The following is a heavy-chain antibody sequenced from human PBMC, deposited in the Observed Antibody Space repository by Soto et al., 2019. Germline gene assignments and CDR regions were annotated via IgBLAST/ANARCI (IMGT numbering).Heavy chain of an antibody. V-gene: IGHV4-59*01. CDR1: GGSISSYY. J-gene: IGHJ3*02. CDR3: ARVGTWGGYCSGGSCYVPFDI. CDR2: IYYSGST. D-gene: IGHD2-15*01. Sequence: SETLSLTCTVSGGSISSYYWSWIRQPPGKGLEWIGYIYYSGSTNYNPSLKSRVTISVDTSKNQFSLKLSSVAAADTAVYYCARVGTWGGYCSGGSCYVPFDIWGQGTMVTVSS.